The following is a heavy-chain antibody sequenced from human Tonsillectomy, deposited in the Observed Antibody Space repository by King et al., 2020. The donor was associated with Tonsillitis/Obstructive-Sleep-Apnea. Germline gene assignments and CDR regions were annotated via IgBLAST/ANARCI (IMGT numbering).Heavy chain of an antibody. CDR2: INHSGST. Sequence: VQLQQWGAGLLKPSETLSLTCAVYGGSFSGYYWSWIRQPPGKGLEWIGEINHSGSTNYNPSLMSRVNISLDTSKNQFPLKLSPVTAADTAVYYCARGVRCCTSTNCDGKFDYWDQGTLVTVSS. J-gene: IGHJ4*02. V-gene: IGHV4-34*01. CDR1: GGSFSGYY. CDR3: ARGVRCCTSTNCDGKFDY. D-gene: IGHD2-2*01.